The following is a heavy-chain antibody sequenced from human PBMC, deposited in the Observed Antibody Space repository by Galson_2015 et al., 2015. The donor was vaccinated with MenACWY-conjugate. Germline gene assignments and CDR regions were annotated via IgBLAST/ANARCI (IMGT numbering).Heavy chain of an antibody. Sequence: SLRLSCAASGFTFGSYSMNWVRQAPGKGLEWVSAISSSSGYRYYGDSVKGRVFVSRDNDKNSLFLQLNSLRVDDTAVYYCTRGGAAENDYWGPGTLVTVSS. V-gene: IGHV3-21*01. CDR3: TRGGAAENDY. J-gene: IGHJ4*02. CDR1: GFTFGSYS. D-gene: IGHD6-13*01. CDR2: ISSSSGYR.